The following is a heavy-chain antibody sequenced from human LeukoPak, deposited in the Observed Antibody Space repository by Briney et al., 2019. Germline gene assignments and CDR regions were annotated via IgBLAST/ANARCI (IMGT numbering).Heavy chain of an antibody. CDR1: DGSVTSYY. J-gene: IGHJ6*02. CDR2: IYNSGST. V-gene: IGHV4-59*02. CDR3: AREHYYYGLDV. Sequence: SETLSLTCNVSDGSVTSYYWSWIRQPPGKGLEWIGYIYNSGSTNYNPSLKSRVTISVDTSKKHFSLRLSSVIAADTAVYYCAREHYYYGLDVWGQGTTVTVSS.